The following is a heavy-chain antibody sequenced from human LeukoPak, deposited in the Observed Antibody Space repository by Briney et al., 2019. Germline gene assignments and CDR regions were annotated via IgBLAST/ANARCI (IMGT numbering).Heavy chain of an antibody. D-gene: IGHD4-17*01. CDR1: GFTVSSNY. CDR3: ARDLMDGDYGHGY. CDR2: IYSGGST. V-gene: IGHV3-66*01. Sequence: GGSLRLSCAASGFTVSSNYMSWVRQAPGKGLEWVSVIYSGGSTYYADSVKGRFTISRDNSKNTLYLQMNSLRAEDTAVYYCARDLMDGDYGHGYWGQGALVTVSS. J-gene: IGHJ4*02.